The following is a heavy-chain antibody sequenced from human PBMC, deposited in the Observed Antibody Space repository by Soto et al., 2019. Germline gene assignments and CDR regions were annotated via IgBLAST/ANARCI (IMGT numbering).Heavy chain of an antibody. J-gene: IGHJ4*02. D-gene: IGHD6-19*01. CDR2: IYWNDDK. CDR1: GFSLSTSGVG. V-gene: IGHV2-5*01. CDR3: AHTAGEQWLVNFDY. Sequence: SGPTLVNPTQTLTLTCTFSGFSLSTSGVGVGWIRQPPGKALEWLALIYWNDDKRYSPSLKSRLTITKDTSKNQVVLTMTNMDPVHTATYYCAHTAGEQWLVNFDYWGQGTLVTVSS.